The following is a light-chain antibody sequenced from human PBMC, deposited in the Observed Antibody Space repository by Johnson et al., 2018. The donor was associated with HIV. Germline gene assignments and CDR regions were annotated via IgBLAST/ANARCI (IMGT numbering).Light chain of an antibody. J-gene: IGLJ1*01. V-gene: IGLV1-51*02. CDR2: ENN. CDR3: GTWDSSLSAYV. CDR1: SSNIGNNY. Sequence: SVLTQPPSVSAAPGQKVTISCSGSSSNIGNNYVSWYQQLPGTAPKLLIYENNKRPSGIPDRFSGSKSGTSATLGITGLQTWDEADYYCGTWDSSLSAYVFGTGTKGTVL.